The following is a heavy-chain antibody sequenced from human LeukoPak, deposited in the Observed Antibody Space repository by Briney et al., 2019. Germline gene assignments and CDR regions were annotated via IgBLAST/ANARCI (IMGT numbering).Heavy chain of an antibody. Sequence: SVKVSCKASGGTFSSYAISWARQAPGQGLEWMGGIIPIFGTANYAQKFQGRVTITADESTSTAYMELSSLRSEDTAVYYCARDNSIFGVGFDYWGQGTLVTVSS. D-gene: IGHD3-3*01. V-gene: IGHV1-69*13. J-gene: IGHJ4*02. CDR2: IIPIFGTA. CDR3: ARDNSIFGVGFDY. CDR1: GGTFSSYA.